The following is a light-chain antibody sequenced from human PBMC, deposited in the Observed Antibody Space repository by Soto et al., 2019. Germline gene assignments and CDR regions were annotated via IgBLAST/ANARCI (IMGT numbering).Light chain of an antibody. J-gene: IGKJ1*01. Sequence: DIQMTQSPSTLSASVGDRVIITCRASQSISSWLAWYQQKPGKPPKLLIYDASSLEGGVPSRFSGSGSGTEFTLTISSLQPDDFATYYCQQYYSYPWTFGQGTKVDIK. V-gene: IGKV1-5*01. CDR3: QQYYSYPWT. CDR2: DAS. CDR1: QSISSW.